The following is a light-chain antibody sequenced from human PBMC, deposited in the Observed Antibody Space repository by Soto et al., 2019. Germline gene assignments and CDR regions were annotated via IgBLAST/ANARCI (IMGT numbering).Light chain of an antibody. Sequence: IVMTQSPATLSVSPGERATFSCRASQSVNNNLAWYQQKLGQAPRVLIYGASTRATGIPARFTGSGSGTEFILTITSLQSEDSAVYYCQEYNTWPWTFGQGTKVDVK. CDR2: GAS. CDR3: QEYNTWPWT. V-gene: IGKV3-15*01. J-gene: IGKJ1*01. CDR1: QSVNNN.